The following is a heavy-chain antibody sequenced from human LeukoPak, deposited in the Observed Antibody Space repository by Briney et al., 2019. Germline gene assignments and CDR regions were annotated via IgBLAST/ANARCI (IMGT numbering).Heavy chain of an antibody. D-gene: IGHD3-16*01. Sequence: SETLSLTCTVSGGSISSYYWSWIRQPPGTGLEWIGYIYYSGSTNYNPSLKSRVTISVDTSKNQFSLKLSSVTAADTAVYYCARSSLGEGENYWGQGTLVTVSS. V-gene: IGHV4-59*01. CDR1: GGSISSYY. CDR2: IYYSGST. J-gene: IGHJ4*02. CDR3: ARSSLGEGENY.